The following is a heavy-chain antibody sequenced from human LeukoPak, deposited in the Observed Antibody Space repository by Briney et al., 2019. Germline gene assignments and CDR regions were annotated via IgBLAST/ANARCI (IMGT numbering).Heavy chain of an antibody. V-gene: IGHV3-23*01. Sequence: GGSLRLSCAASGLTFSSYGMTWVRQAPGRGLEWVSAISGSGFRTFYADSVKGRFTISRDNSKNTVYLQMNSLRGEDTAVYYCARDLGYCSGGSCYKEWLLLSPVYWGQGTLVTVSS. CDR3: ARDLGYCSGGSCYKEWLLLSPVY. CDR2: ISGSGFRT. D-gene: IGHD2-15*01. J-gene: IGHJ4*02. CDR1: GLTFSSYG.